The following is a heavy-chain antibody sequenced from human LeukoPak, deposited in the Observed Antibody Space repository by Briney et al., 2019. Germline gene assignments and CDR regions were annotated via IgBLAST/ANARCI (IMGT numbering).Heavy chain of an antibody. CDR2: IYYSGST. CDR1: GGSISSSSYY. Sequence: SETLSLTXTVSGGSISSSSYYWGWIRQPPGKGLDWIGSIYYSGSTYYNPSLKSRVTISVDTSKNQFSLKLSSVTAADTAVFYCARQRKAAADNWFDPWGQGTLVTVSS. V-gene: IGHV4-39*01. J-gene: IGHJ5*02. CDR3: ARQRKAAADNWFDP. D-gene: IGHD6-13*01.